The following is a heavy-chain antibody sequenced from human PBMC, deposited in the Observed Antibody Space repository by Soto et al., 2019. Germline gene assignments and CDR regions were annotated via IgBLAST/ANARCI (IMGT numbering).Heavy chain of an antibody. Sequence: LSLTCTVPGVSFSSYYWSWIRQPPGKGLEWLAYIYYSGHTNYNPSLKSRAKISVDTSKNQFSLNLTSLTAADTAVYYCARKYSSGWTTHYFDYWGQGTLVTVSS. CDR1: GVSFSSYY. V-gene: IGHV4-59*01. CDR2: IYYSGHT. D-gene: IGHD6-19*01. J-gene: IGHJ4*02. CDR3: ARKYSSGWTTHYFDY.